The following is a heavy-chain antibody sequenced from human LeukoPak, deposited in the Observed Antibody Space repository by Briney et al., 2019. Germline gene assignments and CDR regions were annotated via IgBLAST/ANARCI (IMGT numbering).Heavy chain of an antibody. CDR3: ASTEWNYAR. V-gene: IGHV4-59*08. Sequence: SETPSLTCTVSGGSITNYYWSWMRQPPGKGLEWIGCIHYSGSTNYNPSLKSRVTISLDTSKNQFSLRLTSVTAADTAIYYCASTEWNYARWGQGTLVTVSS. D-gene: IGHD1-7*01. J-gene: IGHJ4*02. CDR2: IHYSGST. CDR1: GGSITNYY.